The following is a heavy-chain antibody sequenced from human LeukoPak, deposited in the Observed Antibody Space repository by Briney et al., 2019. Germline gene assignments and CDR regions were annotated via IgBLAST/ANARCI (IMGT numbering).Heavy chain of an antibody. CDR1: GFTFSNYS. J-gene: IGHJ4*02. CDR2: ISSSSSYI. CDR3: ARVQSCSGGYCYRDLDY. D-gene: IGHD2-15*01. V-gene: IGHV3-21*01. Sequence: GGSLRLSCAASGFTFSNYSMNWVRQAPGKGLEWVSSISSSSSYIYYADSVKGRFTISRDNAKNSLYLHMNSLRAEDTAVYYCARVQSCSGGYCYRDLDYWGQGTLVTVSS.